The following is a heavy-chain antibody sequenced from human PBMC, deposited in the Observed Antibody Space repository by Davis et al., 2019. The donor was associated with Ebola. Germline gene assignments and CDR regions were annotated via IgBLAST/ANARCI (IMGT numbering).Heavy chain of an antibody. CDR3: ARHGVGDFWYFGL. Sequence: PGGSLRLSCAASGFIFSSYVMSWVRQAPGKGLEWVSTLCTSADTSYAESVKGRFTISRDNSKNTLYLQMNDLRDEDSAMYYCARHGVGDFWYFGLWGRGTLVTGSS. CDR1: GFIFSSYV. V-gene: IGHV3-23*01. CDR2: LCTSADT. D-gene: IGHD4-17*01. J-gene: IGHJ2*01.